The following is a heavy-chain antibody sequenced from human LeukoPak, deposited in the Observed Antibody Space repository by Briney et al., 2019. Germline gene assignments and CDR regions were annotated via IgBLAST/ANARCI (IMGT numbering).Heavy chain of an antibody. J-gene: IGHJ4*02. D-gene: IGHD2-15*01. CDR3: ARGVCSGGSCYSEWNY. Sequence: SETLSLTCAVYGVSFSGYYWSWIRQPPGKGLEWIGEINYSGSTNYNPSLKSRVTISVDTSKNQFSLKLSSVTAADTAVYYCARGVCSGGSCYSEWNYWGQGTLVTVSS. CDR2: INYSGST. CDR1: GVSFSGYY. V-gene: IGHV4-34*01.